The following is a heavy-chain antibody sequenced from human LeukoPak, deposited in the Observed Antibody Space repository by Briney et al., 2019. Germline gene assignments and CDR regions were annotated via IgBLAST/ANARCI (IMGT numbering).Heavy chain of an antibody. J-gene: IGHJ2*01. CDR1: GGSLSYYY. V-gene: IGHV4-34*01. Sequence: SETLSLTCAVYGGSLSYYYWSWIRQPPEKGLEWIGEINRSGSTNYNPSLKSRVSISVDTSKNQFSLKLSSVTAADTAVYYCARDFGNWGRGTLVTVSS. CDR2: INRSGST. D-gene: IGHD3-3*01. CDR3: ARDFGN.